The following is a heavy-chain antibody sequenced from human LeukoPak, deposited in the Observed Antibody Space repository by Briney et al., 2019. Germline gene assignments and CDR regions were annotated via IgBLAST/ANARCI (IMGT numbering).Heavy chain of an antibody. Sequence: GESLKISCKGSGFSFTNYWIAWVRQMPGKGLEWMGIIYSGDSDTRYSPSFQGQATISADKSISTAYLQWSSLKASDTAMYYCARLRDGVMDCWGQGTLVTVSS. J-gene: IGHJ4*02. D-gene: IGHD3-16*01. CDR1: GFSFTNYW. V-gene: IGHV5-51*01. CDR3: ARLRDGVMDC. CDR2: IYSGDSDT.